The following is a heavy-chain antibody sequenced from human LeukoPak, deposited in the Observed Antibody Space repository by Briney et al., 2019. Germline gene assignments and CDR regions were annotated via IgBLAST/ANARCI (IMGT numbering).Heavy chain of an antibody. CDR3: VRDRVWGFDY. Sequence: GGSLRLSCAASGFTFSSHGMHWVRQAPGKGREWVTFIRSDGSSNYYGDSVKGRFTLSRDNFKNTLSLQMNSLRAEDTAVYYCVRDRVWGFDYWGQGTLVTVS. D-gene: IGHD3-16*01. J-gene: IGHJ4*02. V-gene: IGHV3-30*02. CDR2: IRSDGSSN. CDR1: GFTFSSHG.